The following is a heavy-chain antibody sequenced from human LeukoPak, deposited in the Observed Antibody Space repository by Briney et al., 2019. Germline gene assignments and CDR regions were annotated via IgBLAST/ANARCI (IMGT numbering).Heavy chain of an antibody. J-gene: IGHJ1*01. Sequence: GESLKISCQTSGYIFTDYWIGWVRQMPGKGLEWMAIIYCDGSKTIYSPSFQTQVTTSVDKSTNTAYLQWTSLKASDTAIYFCARRAELGMRHCVSWGQDARVSVSS. CDR2: IYCDGSKT. V-gene: IGHV5-51*01. D-gene: IGHD3-16*01. CDR1: GYIFTDYW. CDR3: ARRAELGMRHCVS.